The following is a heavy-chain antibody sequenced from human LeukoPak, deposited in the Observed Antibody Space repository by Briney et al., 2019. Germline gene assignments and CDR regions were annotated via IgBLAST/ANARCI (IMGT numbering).Heavy chain of an antibody. Sequence: GGSLRLSCEASGFSFSIYGMSWVRQAPGKGLEWVSGISGSGGNTYYAEALTGRFTVSRDNSKNTLYLQLNSLRAEDTALYYCAKGGLRGGTYNDDFWGQGTLVTVSS. D-gene: IGHD3-16*01. J-gene: IGHJ4*02. CDR2: ISGSGGNT. V-gene: IGHV3-23*01. CDR3: AKGGLRGGTYNDDF. CDR1: GFSFSIYG.